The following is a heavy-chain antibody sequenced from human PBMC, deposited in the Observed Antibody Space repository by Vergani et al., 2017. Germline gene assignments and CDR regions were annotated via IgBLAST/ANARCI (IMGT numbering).Heavy chain of an antibody. CDR2: ISWDGGST. J-gene: IGHJ6*02. CDR3: AKDITSYYDILTGPYYYYGMDV. V-gene: IGHV3-43D*03. CDR1: GFTSDDYA. D-gene: IGHD3-9*01. Sequence: EVQLVESGGVVVQPGGSLRLSCAASGFTSDDYAMHWVRQAPGKGLEWVSLISWDGGSTYYADSVKGRFTISRDNSKNSLYLQMNSLRAEDTALYYCAKDITSYYDILTGPYYYYGMDVWGQGTTVTVSS.